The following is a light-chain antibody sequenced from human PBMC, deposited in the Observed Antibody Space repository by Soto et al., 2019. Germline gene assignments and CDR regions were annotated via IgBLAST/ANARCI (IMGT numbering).Light chain of an antibody. CDR3: QQDGSSPRLT. J-gene: IGKJ4*01. CDR1: QSVSSSY. V-gene: IGKV3-20*01. Sequence: EIVLTQSPGTLSLSPGERATLSCRASQSVSSSYLAWYQQKPGQAPRLLIYGASSRATGIPDRFSGSGSGIDFTLTISRLEPEDFAVYYCQQDGSSPRLTFGGGTKVEIK. CDR2: GAS.